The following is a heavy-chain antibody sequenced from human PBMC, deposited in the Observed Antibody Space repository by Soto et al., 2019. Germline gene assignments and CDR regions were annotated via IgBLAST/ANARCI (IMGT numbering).Heavy chain of an antibody. D-gene: IGHD3-16*01. CDR3: ALWVHKGTMGY. CDR2: IIPIFGTA. V-gene: IGHV1-69*06. J-gene: IGHJ4*02. Sequence: SVKVSCKASGGTFSSYAISWVRQAPGQGLEWMGGIIPIFGTANYAQKFQGRVTITADKSTSTAYMELSRLRSEDTAVYYCALWVHKGTMGYWGQGTLVTVSS. CDR1: GGTFSSYA.